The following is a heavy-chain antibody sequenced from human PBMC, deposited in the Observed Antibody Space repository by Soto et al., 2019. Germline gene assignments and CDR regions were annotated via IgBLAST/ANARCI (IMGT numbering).Heavy chain of an antibody. CDR2: ISSSSSYI. D-gene: IGHD3-10*01. Sequence: EVQLVESGGGLVKPGGSLRLSCAASGFTFSSYNMNWVRQAPGKGLEWVSSISSSSSYIYYSDSVKGRFTISRDNAKNSLYLQMNSLRAEDTAVHYCARGPYGSGSYVYYFDYWGQGTLVTVSS. CDR1: GFTFSSYN. CDR3: ARGPYGSGSYVYYFDY. V-gene: IGHV3-21*01. J-gene: IGHJ4*02.